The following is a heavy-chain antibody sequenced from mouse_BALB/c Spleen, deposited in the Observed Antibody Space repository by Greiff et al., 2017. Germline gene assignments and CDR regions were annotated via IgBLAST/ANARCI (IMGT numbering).Heavy chain of an antibody. CDR1: GYTFTSYW. J-gene: IGHJ2*01. D-gene: IGHD2-2*01. CDR3: ARGDYGYDYFDY. V-gene: IGHV1-87*01. CDR2: IYPGDGDT. Sequence: QVHVKQSGAELARPGASVKLSCKASGYTFTSYWMQWVKQRPGQGLEWIGAIYPGDGDTRYTQKFKGKATLTADKSSSTAYMQLSSLASEDSAVYYCARGDYGYDYFDYWGQGTTLTVSS.